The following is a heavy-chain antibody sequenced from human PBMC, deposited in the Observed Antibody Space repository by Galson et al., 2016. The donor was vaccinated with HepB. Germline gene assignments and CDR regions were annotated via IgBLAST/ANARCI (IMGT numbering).Heavy chain of an antibody. D-gene: IGHD4-11*01. Sequence: SLRLSCAASGLTFSIYGMHWVRQAPGKGLEWVAVIWFDGSNKYYADSVKGRFTISRDNSKNTLYLQMNSLRAEDTAMYYCAREGSLISYRKQYYYYYYMDVWGKGTTVTVSS. CDR1: GLTFSIYG. CDR2: IWFDGSNK. CDR3: AREGSLISYRKQYYYYYYMDV. V-gene: IGHV3-33*01. J-gene: IGHJ6*03.